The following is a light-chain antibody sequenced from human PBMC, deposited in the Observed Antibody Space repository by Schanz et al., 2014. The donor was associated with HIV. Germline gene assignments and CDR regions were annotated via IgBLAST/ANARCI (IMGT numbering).Light chain of an antibody. CDR3: CSYVDSSTFV. CDR2: EVT. CDR1: SSDVGGYNY. J-gene: IGLJ1*01. Sequence: QSALTQPPSASGSPGQSVTISCTGTSSDVGGYNYVSWYQQHPGKAPKLMIYEVTKRPSGVPDRFSGSKSGNTASLTVSGLQAEDEADYYCCSYVDSSTFVFGTGTKLTVL. V-gene: IGLV2-8*01.